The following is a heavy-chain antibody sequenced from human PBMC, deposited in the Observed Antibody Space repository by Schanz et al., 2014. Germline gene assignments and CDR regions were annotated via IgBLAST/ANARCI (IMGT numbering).Heavy chain of an antibody. D-gene: IGHD3-10*01. CDR1: GFTFSNAW. CDR2: IKSRSDGGTT. J-gene: IGHJ5*02. V-gene: IGHV3-15*01. CDR3: STTPNFYASGTYSWFDP. Sequence: EQVLESGGGFVQPGGSLRLSCVASGFTFSNAWMNWVRQGPGNRLEWVGRIKSRSDGGTTDYAAPVKGRFIISRDDSRNTLYLQMSGLKTEDTAVYYCSTTPNFYASGTYSWFDPWGQGTRVTVSS.